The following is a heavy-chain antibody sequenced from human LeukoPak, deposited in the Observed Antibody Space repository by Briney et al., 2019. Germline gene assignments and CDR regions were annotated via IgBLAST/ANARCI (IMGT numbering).Heavy chain of an antibody. CDR2: TYYRSKWYN. CDR3: ARVNSRTEEPDTGFDY. V-gene: IGHV6-1*01. Sequence: HSQTLSLTCAISGDSVSSNSAAWNWIRQSPSRGLEWLGRTYYRSKWYNDYAVSVKSRITINPDTSKNQFSLQLNSVSPEDTAVYYCARVNSRTEEPDTGFDYWGQGILVAVSS. J-gene: IGHJ4*02. CDR1: GDSVSSNSAA. D-gene: IGHD1-14*01.